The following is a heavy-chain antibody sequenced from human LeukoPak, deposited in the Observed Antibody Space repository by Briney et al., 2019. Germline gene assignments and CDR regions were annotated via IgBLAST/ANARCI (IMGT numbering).Heavy chain of an antibody. V-gene: IGHV4-4*02. D-gene: IGHD3-10*01. Sequence: SETLSLTCGVSGGSISNTNWWTRVRQPPGKGLEWIGEVNLQGSTNYNPSLKSRVAISVDTSKNQFSLKLSSVTAADTAVYYCARDRGYGSGSEGFDYWGQGTLVTVSS. J-gene: IGHJ4*02. CDR2: VNLQGST. CDR1: GGSISNTNW. CDR3: ARDRGYGSGSEGFDY.